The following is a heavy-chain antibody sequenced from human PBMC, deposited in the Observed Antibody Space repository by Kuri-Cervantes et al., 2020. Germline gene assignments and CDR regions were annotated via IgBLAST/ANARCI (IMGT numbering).Heavy chain of an antibody. V-gene: IGHV4-39*01. CDR3: ARWAPFGLTYSSSWGSYWYFDL. J-gene: IGHJ2*01. Sequence: GSLRLSCTVSGASISTSYYWGWIRQPPGKGLEWIGSLHYSGSTYYNPSLKSRVTMSVDTSKNQFSRKLSSVTAADTAVYYCARWAPFGLTYSSSWGSYWYFDLWGRGTLVTVSS. CDR2: LHYSGST. D-gene: IGHD6-13*01. CDR1: GASISTSYY.